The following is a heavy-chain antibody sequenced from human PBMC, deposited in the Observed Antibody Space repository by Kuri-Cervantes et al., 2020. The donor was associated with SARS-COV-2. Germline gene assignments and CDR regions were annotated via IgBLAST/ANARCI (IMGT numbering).Heavy chain of an antibody. CDR2: IYYSGSV. Sequence: GSLRLSCTVSGGSVNSGSYYWSWIRQPPGKGLEWIGYIYYSGSVSYNPSLMSRVTISVDTSKNQFSLRLTSVTAADTAVYYCARTQSGTLFGVVATFDSWGQGILVTVSS. J-gene: IGHJ4*02. CDR1: GGSVNSGSYY. D-gene: IGHD3-3*01. CDR3: ARTQSGTLFGVVATFDS. V-gene: IGHV4-61*01.